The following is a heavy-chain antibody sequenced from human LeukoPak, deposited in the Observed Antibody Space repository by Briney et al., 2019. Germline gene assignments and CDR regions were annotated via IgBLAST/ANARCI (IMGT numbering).Heavy chain of an antibody. V-gene: IGHV4-34*01. CDR1: GGSFSGDY. Sequence: SEPLSLTCAVYGGSFSGDYWSWLRQPPGEGLEWLGEINHSGRTNYKPSLKSRVTISVDTSKNQFSLKLNSVTAAHTAVYYCARLKCSSTSCFYYYYMDVCGKGTTVTISS. CDR3: ARLKCSSTSCFYYYYMDV. CDR2: INHSGRT. J-gene: IGHJ6*03. D-gene: IGHD2-2*01.